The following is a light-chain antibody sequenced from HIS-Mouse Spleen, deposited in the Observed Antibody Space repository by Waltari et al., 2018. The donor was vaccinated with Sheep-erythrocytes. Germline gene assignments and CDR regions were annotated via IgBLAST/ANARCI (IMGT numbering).Light chain of an antibody. Sequence: QSVLTQPPSASGTPGQRVTISCSGSSSTIGSNYVSWYQQLPGTAPKLLIYRNNQRPSGVPDRFSGSKSGTSASLAISGLRSEDEADYYCAAWDDSLSGPVFGTGTKVTVL. J-gene: IGLJ1*01. CDR1: SSTIGSNY. V-gene: IGLV1-47*01. CDR3: AAWDDSLSGPV. CDR2: RNN.